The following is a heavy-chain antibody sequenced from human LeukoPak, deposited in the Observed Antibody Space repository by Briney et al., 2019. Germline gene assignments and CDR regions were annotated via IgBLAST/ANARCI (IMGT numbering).Heavy chain of an antibody. CDR2: MNPNSGNT. J-gene: IGHJ3*02. CDR1: GYTFTSYD. Sequence: DSVKVSCTAYGYTFTSYDINWVRQATGQGLEWMGWMNPNSGNTGYAQKFQGRVTMTRNTSISTAYMELSSLRSEDTAVYYCARGRYYDSSGHCDAFDIWGQGTMVTVSS. CDR3: ARGRYYDSSGHCDAFDI. D-gene: IGHD3-22*01. V-gene: IGHV1-8*01.